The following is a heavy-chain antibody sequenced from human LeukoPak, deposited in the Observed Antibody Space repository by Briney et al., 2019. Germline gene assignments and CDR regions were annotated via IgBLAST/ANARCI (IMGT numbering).Heavy chain of an antibody. V-gene: IGHV4-59*11. D-gene: IGHD4-17*01. CDR3: ARDLVTVTKGFDI. Sequence: PSETLSLTCAVSADSFSSHYWTWIRQPPGKGLEWIGYISYIGSTNYNTSLKSRVTISIDTSKNQFSLKLSAVTAADTAVYYCARDLVTVTKGFDIWGQGTMVSVSS. J-gene: IGHJ3*02. CDR2: ISYIGST. CDR1: ADSFSSHY.